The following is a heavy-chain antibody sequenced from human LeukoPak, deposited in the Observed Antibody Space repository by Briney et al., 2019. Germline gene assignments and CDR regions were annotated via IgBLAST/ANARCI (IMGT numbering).Heavy chain of an antibody. CDR2: ISGSGGST. J-gene: IGHJ3*02. CDR1: GFTFSSYA. D-gene: IGHD2-15*01. V-gene: IGHV3-23*01. CDR3: AKRVSGGI. Sequence: HPGASLRLSCAASGFTFSSYAMSWVRQAPGKGLEWVSSISGSGGSTYYPDSVKGRFTISRDNSKNTLYLQMNSLRAEDTAVYYCAKRVSGGIWGQGTMVTVSS.